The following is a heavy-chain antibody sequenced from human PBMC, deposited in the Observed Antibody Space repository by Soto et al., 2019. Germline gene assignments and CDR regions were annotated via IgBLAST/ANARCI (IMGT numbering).Heavy chain of an antibody. CDR3: ARGRFGMDV. V-gene: IGHV3-53*01. J-gene: IGHJ6*02. CDR1: TSGFGVSNY. CDR2: IYRDGNT. Sequence: PGGSLRFSCAASTSGFGVSNYITWVRQAPGKGLEWVSVIYRDGNTYYVDSVKGRFTISRDNSKNTLYLQMNSLRGEDTAVYYCARGRFGMDVWGQGTTVTVSS.